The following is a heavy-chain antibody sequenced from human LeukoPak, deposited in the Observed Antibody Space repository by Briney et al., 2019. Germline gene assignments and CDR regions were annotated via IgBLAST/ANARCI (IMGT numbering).Heavy chain of an antibody. Sequence: GGSLRLSCAASGFTFSSYWMSWVRQAPGKGLEWVANIKQDGSEKYYVDSVKGRFTTSRDNAKNSLYLQMNSLRAEDTAVYYCARDRSTVPETTKTFDYWGQGTQVTVSS. J-gene: IGHJ4*02. D-gene: IGHD4-17*01. V-gene: IGHV3-7*01. CDR2: IKQDGSEK. CDR1: GFTFSSYW. CDR3: ARDRSTVPETTKTFDY.